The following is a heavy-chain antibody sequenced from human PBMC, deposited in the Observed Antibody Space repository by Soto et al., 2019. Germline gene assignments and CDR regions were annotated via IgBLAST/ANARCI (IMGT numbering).Heavy chain of an antibody. J-gene: IGHJ6*02. V-gene: IGHV4-31*03. Sequence: SETLSLTCTVSGGSISSGYYWSWIRQHPVKGLEWIGYIYYSGNTYYNPSLKSRVSISLDTSKSQFSLKLKSVTAADTAVYYCARGTKYYYQGMDVWGQGTTVTVSS. CDR1: GGSISSGYY. CDR2: IYYSGNT. CDR3: ARGTKYYYQGMDV.